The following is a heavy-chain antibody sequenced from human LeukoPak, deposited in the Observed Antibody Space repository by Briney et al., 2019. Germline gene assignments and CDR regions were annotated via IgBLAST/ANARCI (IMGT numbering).Heavy chain of an antibody. J-gene: IGHJ5*02. CDR2: IYYSGST. Sequence: PSQTLSLTCTVSGGSISSGGYYWSWIRQHPGKGLEWIGYIYYSGSTYYNPSFKSRVTISVDTSKNQFSLKLSSVTAADTAVYYCTATREMATIIGWFDPWGQGTLVTVSS. CDR3: TATREMATIIGWFDP. D-gene: IGHD5-24*01. V-gene: IGHV4-31*03. CDR1: GGSISSGGYY.